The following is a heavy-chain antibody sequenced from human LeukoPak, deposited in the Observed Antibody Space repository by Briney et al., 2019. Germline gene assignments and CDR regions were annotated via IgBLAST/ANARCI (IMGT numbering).Heavy chain of an antibody. D-gene: IGHD2-2*01. CDR3: AKDSYRYCSSTSCYGGFDY. CDR2: IRYDGSNK. J-gene: IGHJ4*02. CDR1: GFTFSSYG. V-gene: IGHV3-30*02. Sequence: GGSLRLSCAASGFTFSSYGMHWVRQAPGKGLEWVAFIRYDGSNKYYADSVKGRFTISRDNSKNTLYLQMNNLRAEDTAVYYCAKDSYRYCSSTSCYGGFDYWGQGTLVTVSS.